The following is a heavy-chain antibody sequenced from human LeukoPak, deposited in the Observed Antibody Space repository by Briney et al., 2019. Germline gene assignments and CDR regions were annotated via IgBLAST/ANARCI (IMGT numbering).Heavy chain of an antibody. CDR1: GFTFSSYG. CDR3: ARDVFRGPDQPLLYGNYFDY. J-gene: IGHJ4*02. V-gene: IGHV3-30*03. CDR2: ISYDGSNK. Sequence: GRSLRLSCAASGFTFSSYGMHWVRQAPGKGLEWVAVISYDGSNKYYADSVKGRFTISRDNSKNTLYLQMNSLRAEDTAVYYCARDVFRGPDQPLLYGNYFDYWGQGTLVTVSS. D-gene: IGHD2-2*02.